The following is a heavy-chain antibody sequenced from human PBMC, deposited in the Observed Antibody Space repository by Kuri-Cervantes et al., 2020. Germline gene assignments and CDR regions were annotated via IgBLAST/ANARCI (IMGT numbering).Heavy chain of an antibody. D-gene: IGHD3-9*01. J-gene: IGHJ5*02. CDR3: ARGPFLRYFDWLQSRNWFDP. V-gene: IGHV4-4*07. CDR2: IYTSGST. Sequence: SETLSLTCTVSGGSISSYYWSWIRQPAGKGLEWIGRIYTSGSTNYNPSLKSRVTMSVDTSKNQFSLKLSSVTAADTAVYYCARGPFLRYFDWLQSRNWFDPWGQGTLVTVSS. CDR1: GGSISSYY.